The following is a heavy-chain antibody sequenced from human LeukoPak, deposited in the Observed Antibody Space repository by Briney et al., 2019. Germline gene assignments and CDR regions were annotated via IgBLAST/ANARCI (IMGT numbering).Heavy chain of an antibody. CDR3: VRATAAGSGRAFDY. CDR2: IHHSKGT. CDR1: GESISDYY. Sequence: SETLSLTCAVYGESISDYYWTWIRQFPGKGLGWIGEIHHSKGTNYNPSLKSRLTMSVDRSKNQFSLKLSSVTAADTAIYYCVRATAAGSGRAFDYWAQGSLVPVSS. J-gene: IGHJ4*02. V-gene: IGHV4-34*01. D-gene: IGHD3-10*01.